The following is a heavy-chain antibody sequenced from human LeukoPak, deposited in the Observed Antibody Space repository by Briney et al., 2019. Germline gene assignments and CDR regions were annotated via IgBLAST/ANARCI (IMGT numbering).Heavy chain of an antibody. J-gene: IGHJ4*02. CDR1: GYTFTSYY. CDR2: INPSGGST. CDR3: VRDLGLFPLDY. V-gene: IGHV1-46*01. D-gene: IGHD3-10*02. Sequence: ASVKVSCKASGYTFTSYYMHWVRQAPGQGLEWMGIINPSGGSTSYAQKFQGRVTMTRDTSTSTVYVELSSLRSEDTAVYYCVRDLGLFPLDYWGQGTLVTVSS.